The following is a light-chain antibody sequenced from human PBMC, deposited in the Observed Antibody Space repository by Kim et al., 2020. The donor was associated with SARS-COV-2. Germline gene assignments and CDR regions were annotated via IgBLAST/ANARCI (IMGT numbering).Light chain of an antibody. V-gene: IGLV1-44*01. Sequence: ELTQPPSSSGTPGQRVTISCSGSSSNIGSNTVNWYQQLPGTAPKLLIYSNNQRPSGVPDRFSGSKSGTSASLAISGLQSEDEADYYCATWDDSLNGWVFGGGTQLTVL. CDR3: ATWDDSLNGWV. CDR2: SNN. CDR1: SSNIGSNT. J-gene: IGLJ3*02.